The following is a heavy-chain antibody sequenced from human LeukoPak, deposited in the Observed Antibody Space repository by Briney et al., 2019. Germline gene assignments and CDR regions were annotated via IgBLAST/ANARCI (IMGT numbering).Heavy chain of an antibody. CDR1: GYSINSGYY. V-gene: IGHV4-38-2*02. J-gene: IGHJ3*02. CDR2: IYQSGTT. D-gene: IGHD5-12*01. CDR3: ARDDETGYVGNAFDI. Sequence: SETLSLTCTVSGYSINSGYYWGWIRQSPGKGLEWIGSIYQSGTTYYNPSLKSRVTISVDTSKNQFSLKLSSVTAADTAVYYCARDDETGYVGNAFDIWGQGTMVTVSS.